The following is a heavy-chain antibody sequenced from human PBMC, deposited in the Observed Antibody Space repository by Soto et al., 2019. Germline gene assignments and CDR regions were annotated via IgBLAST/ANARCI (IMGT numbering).Heavy chain of an antibody. D-gene: IGHD6-13*01. J-gene: IGHJ6*02. CDR1: GFSFSAYT. V-gene: IGHV3-30-3*01. CDR2: ISFGGNSK. CDR3: ARAGYSSSQGDYFYGMDV. Sequence: QVQLVESGGGVVQPGRSLRLSCAASGFSFSAYTMHWVRQVPGKGLEWVAVISFGGNSKYYADSVKGRFTISRDNSDNTLYLQMNNLREDDTALYYCARAGYSSSQGDYFYGMDVWGHGTTDTVSS.